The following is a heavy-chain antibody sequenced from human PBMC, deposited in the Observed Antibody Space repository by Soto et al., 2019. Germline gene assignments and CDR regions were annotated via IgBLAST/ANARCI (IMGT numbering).Heavy chain of an antibody. Sequence: GGSLRLSCAASGFTFSSYSMNWVRQAPGKGLEWVSSISSSSSYIYYADSVKGRFTISRDNAKNSLYLQMNSLRAEDTAVYYCARDHSNYGFDYWGQGTLVTVSS. V-gene: IGHV3-21*01. CDR1: GFTFSSYS. CDR3: ARDHSNYGFDY. CDR2: ISSSSSYI. D-gene: IGHD4-4*01. J-gene: IGHJ4*02.